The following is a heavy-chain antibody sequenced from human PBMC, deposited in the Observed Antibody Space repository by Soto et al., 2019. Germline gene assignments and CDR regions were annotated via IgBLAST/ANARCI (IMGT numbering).Heavy chain of an antibody. CDR3: TTVARIQLWRDVDY. J-gene: IGHJ4*02. CDR2: ISGSGGDT. V-gene: IGHV3-23*01. CDR1: GFTFSTYA. D-gene: IGHD5-18*01. Sequence: PGGSLRLSCAASGFTFSTYAMIWVRQAPGKGLEWVSGISGSGGDTYYADSVMGRFTVSRDNSKNTLYLQMNSLKTEDTAVYYCTTVARIQLWRDVDYWGQGTLVTVSS.